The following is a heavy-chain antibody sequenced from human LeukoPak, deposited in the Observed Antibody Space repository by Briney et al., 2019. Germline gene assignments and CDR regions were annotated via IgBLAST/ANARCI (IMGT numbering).Heavy chain of an antibody. Sequence: GGSLRLSCAASGFTFSSYGMSWVRQAPGKGLEWVSAISGSGGSTYYADSVKGRFTISRDNSKNTLYMQMNSLRAEDTAVYYCARDRYYGSGSYSPLFDYWGQGTLVTVSA. CDR3: ARDRYYGSGSYSPLFDY. J-gene: IGHJ4*02. V-gene: IGHV3-23*01. CDR2: ISGSGGST. CDR1: GFTFSSYG. D-gene: IGHD3-10*01.